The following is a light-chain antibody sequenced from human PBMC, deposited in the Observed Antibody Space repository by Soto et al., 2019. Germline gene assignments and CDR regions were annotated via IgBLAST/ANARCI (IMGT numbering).Light chain of an antibody. CDR3: QQRSNWPST. CDR1: QSVSGY. V-gene: IGKV3-11*01. CDR2: DAS. J-gene: IGKJ4*01. Sequence: EIVLTQSPATLSLSPGNRATLSCSASQSVSGYLAWYQQKPGQAPRLLIYDASNRATGIPARFSGSGSGTDFPLTITSLEPEDFALYYCQQRSNWPSTFGGGTKVEI.